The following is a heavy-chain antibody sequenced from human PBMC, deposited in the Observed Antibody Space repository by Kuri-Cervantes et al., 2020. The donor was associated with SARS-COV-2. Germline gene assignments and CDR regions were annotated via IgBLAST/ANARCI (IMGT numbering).Heavy chain of an antibody. CDR2: ISAYNGNT. CDR1: GYTFTSYG. J-gene: IGHJ4*02. Sequence: ASVKVSCKASGYTFTSYGISWVRQAPGQGLEWMGWISAYNGNTNYAQKFQGKVTITADESTSTVYMELTSLRSDDTAVYYCATSIYVWGSYRLAGFPDYWGQGTLVTVSS. V-gene: IGHV1-18*01. D-gene: IGHD3-16*02. CDR3: ATSIYVWGSYRLAGFPDY.